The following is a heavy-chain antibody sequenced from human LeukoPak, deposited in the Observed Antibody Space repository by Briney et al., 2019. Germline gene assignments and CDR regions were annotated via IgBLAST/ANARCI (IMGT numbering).Heavy chain of an antibody. CDR1: GGSISGYY. V-gene: IGHV4-59*01. J-gene: IGHJ4*02. D-gene: IGHD4-17*01. Sequence: SETLSLTCTASGGSISGYYWSWIRQPPGKGLEWIGYIHYSGPTNYNPSLKSRVTISVDTSKKQFSLKLSSVTAADTAVYYCARYGMTSATAWGFDYWGQGTLVTVSS. CDR2: IHYSGPT. CDR3: ARYGMTSATAWGFDY.